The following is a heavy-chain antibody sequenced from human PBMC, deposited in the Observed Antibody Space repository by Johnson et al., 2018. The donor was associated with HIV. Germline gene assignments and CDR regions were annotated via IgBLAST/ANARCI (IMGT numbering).Heavy chain of an antibody. V-gene: IGHV3-52*01. D-gene: IGHD6-6*01. J-gene: IGHJ3*02. CDR1: GFTFSSSW. Sequence: VQLVESGGGLAQPGRSLRLSCAASGFTFSSSWMHWVCQAPEKGLEWVADIKCDGSEKYYADSVKGRFTISRDNSKNTLYLQMNSLRAEDTAGYYCAKAVAARPQGNDGAFDIWGQGTMVTVSS. CDR3: AKAVAARPQGNDGAFDI. CDR2: IKCDGSEK.